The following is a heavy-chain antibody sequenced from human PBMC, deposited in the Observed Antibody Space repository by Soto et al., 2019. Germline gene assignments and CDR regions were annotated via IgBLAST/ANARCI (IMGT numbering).Heavy chain of an antibody. CDR3: ATPYAEFDY. V-gene: IGHV5-51*01. J-gene: IGHJ4*02. CDR1: GYSFSPYW. CDR2: IFPSDSDT. Sequence: GESLKISCKGSGYSFSPYWIGWVRQMPGKGLEWLGIIFPSDSDTRYRPSFQGQVTISADKSISTAYLQWSSLKASDTAMYYCATPYAEFDYWGQGTLVTVSS. D-gene: IGHD4-17*01.